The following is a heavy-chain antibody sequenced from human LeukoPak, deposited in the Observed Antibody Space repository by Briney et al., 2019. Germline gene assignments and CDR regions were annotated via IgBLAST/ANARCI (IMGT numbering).Heavy chain of an antibody. Sequence: SETLSLTCTVSGGSISSYYWTWIRQPPGKGLEWIGNIYYTGNTNYNPSLKSRVTIPVDTSRNQFSLRLTSVTAADTAVFYCARDQSSSSGYFNYWGQGTLVTVSS. D-gene: IGHD6-6*01. J-gene: IGHJ4*02. V-gene: IGHV4-59*01. CDR2: IYYTGNT. CDR3: ARDQSSSSGYFNY. CDR1: GGSISSYY.